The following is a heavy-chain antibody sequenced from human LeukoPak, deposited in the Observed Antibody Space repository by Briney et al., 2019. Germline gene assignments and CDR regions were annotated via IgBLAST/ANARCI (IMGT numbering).Heavy chain of an antibody. CDR2: ISAYNGNT. D-gene: IGHD3-3*01. CDR1: GYTFTSYG. Sequence: ASVKVSCKASGYTFTSYGISWVRQSPGQGLECMGWISAYNGNTNYAQKLQGRVTMTTDTSTSTAYMELRSLRSDDTAVYYCARISTPNYDFWSGYPTGPASPPDYWGQGTLVTVSS. V-gene: IGHV1-18*01. CDR3: ARISTPNYDFWSGYPTGPASPPDY. J-gene: IGHJ4*02.